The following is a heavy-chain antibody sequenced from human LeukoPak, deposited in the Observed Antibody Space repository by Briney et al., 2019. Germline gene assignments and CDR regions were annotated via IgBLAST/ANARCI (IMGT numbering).Heavy chain of an antibody. J-gene: IGHJ4*02. CDR2: IYHSGST. V-gene: IGHV4-30-2*01. CDR3: ARDPFNCGGDCWDY. Sequence: PSETLSLTCAVSGGSISSGGYSWSWIRQPPGKGLEWIGYIYHSGSTYYNPSLKSRVTISVDRSKNQFSLKLSSVTAADTAVYYCARDPFNCGGDCWDYWGQGTLVTVSS. D-gene: IGHD2-21*02. CDR1: GGSISSGGYS.